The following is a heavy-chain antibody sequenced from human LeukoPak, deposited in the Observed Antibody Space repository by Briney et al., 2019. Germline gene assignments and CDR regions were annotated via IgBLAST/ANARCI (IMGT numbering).Heavy chain of an antibody. Sequence: SETLSLTCTVSGGSISSYYWSWIRQPPGKGLEWIGYIYYSGSTNYNPSLKSRVTISVDTSKNQFSLKLSSVTAADTAVYYCARSPHYYDSSGYDYWGRGTLVTVSS. CDR2: IYYSGST. J-gene: IGHJ4*02. CDR3: ARSPHYYDSSGYDY. V-gene: IGHV4-59*01. CDR1: GGSISSYY. D-gene: IGHD3-22*01.